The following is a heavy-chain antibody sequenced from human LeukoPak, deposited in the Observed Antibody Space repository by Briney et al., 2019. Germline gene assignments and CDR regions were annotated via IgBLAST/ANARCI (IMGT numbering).Heavy chain of an antibody. V-gene: IGHV1-18*01. CDR3: ARDFFTASYGSGSYYNPYYYGMDV. J-gene: IGHJ6*02. CDR2: ISAYNGNT. CDR1: GYTFTSYG. Sequence: ASVKVSCKASGYTFTSYGISWVRQAPGHGLEWMGWISAYNGNTNYAQKLQGRVTMTTDTSTSTAYMELRSLRSDDTAVYYCARDFFTASYGSGSYYNPYYYGMDVWGQGTTVTVSS. D-gene: IGHD3-10*01.